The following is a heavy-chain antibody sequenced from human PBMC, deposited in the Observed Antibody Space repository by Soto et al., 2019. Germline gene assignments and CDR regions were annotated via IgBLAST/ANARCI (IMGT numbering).Heavy chain of an antibody. J-gene: IGHJ6*02. CDR2: IYHSGRT. V-gene: IGHV4-30-2*01. D-gene: IGHD3-9*01. CDR3: ARGFDSYFYGLDV. CDR1: GGSISSGGYS. Sequence: TLSLTCAVSGGSISSGGYSWNWIRQPPGKGLEWIGYIYHSGRTYYNASLRSRLTFSVERSKNQFSLNLISVTAADTAVYYCARGFDSYFYGLDVWGQGTTVTVS.